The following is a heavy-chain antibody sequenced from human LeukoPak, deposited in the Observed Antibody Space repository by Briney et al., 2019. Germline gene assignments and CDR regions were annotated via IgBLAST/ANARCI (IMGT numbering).Heavy chain of an antibody. CDR1: GGSVSSGSYY. J-gene: IGHJ3*02. V-gene: IGHV4-61*01. Sequence: SETLSLTCTVSGGSVSSGSYYWGWIRQPPGKGLEWIAFIYYSGSTNYNPSLKSRVTISVDTSKNQFSLKLSSVTAADTAVYYCARDRDAFDIWGRGTMVTVSS. CDR2: IYYSGST. CDR3: ARDRDAFDI.